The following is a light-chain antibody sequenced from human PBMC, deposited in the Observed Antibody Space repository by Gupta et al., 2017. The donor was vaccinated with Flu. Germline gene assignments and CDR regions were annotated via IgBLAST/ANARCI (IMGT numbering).Light chain of an antibody. CDR3: AAWDDSLNGVV. CDR1: SSNIGRNT. J-gene: IGLJ3*02. Sequence: QSVLTQPPSASGTPGQRVTISCSGSSSNIGRNTVNWYQHLPGTAPKLLIYSDNQRPSGVPDRFSGSKAGTSASLAISGLQSDDEADYYCAAWDDSLNGVVFGGGTKLTVL. CDR2: SDN. V-gene: IGLV1-44*01.